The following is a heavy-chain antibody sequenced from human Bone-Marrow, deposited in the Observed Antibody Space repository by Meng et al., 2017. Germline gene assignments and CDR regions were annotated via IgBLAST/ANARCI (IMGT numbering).Heavy chain of an antibody. J-gene: IGHJ4*02. Sequence: ASVQVSCKAPGYTFTGYYMHWVRQAPGQGLEWMGWIKPNSGGTNYAQKFQGRVTMTRDTFISTDYMELSRMGTDDTAVYYCARGSSGWNFDYWGQGTLVTVSS. CDR3: ARGSSGWNFDY. CDR1: GYTFTGYY. V-gene: IGHV1-2*02. CDR2: IKPNSGGT. D-gene: IGHD6-19*01.